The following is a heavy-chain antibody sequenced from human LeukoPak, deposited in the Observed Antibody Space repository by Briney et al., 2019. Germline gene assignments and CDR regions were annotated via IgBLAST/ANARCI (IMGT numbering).Heavy chain of an antibody. J-gene: IGHJ4*02. Sequence: GSLRLSCAASGFTFSFYSMNWVRQAPGKGLEWVGYVYHSGITSYDPSLKSRVTISVDTSENQFSLKVTSVTAADTAVYYCARGRVYFDYWGRGTLVTVSS. CDR3: ARGRVYFDY. V-gene: IGHV4-59*08. CDR1: GFTFSFYS. CDR2: VYHSGIT.